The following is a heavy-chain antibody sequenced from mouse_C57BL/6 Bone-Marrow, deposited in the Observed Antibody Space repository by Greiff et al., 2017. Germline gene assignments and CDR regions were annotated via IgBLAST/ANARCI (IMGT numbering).Heavy chain of an antibody. J-gene: IGHJ1*03. CDR1: GYTFTSYW. CDR3: ARSNYYGSSYWYFDV. Sequence: QVQLQQPGAELVRPGTSVKLSCKASGYTFTSYWMHWVQQRPGQGLEWIGVIDPSDSYTNYNQKFKGKATLTVDTSSSTAYMQLSSLTSEDSAVYYCARSNYYGSSYWYFDVWGTGTTVTVSS. V-gene: IGHV1-59*01. D-gene: IGHD1-1*01. CDR2: IDPSDSYT.